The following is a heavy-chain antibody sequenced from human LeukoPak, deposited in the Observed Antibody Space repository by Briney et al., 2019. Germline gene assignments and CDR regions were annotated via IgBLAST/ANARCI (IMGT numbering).Heavy chain of an antibody. D-gene: IGHD3-9*01. J-gene: IGHJ5*02. CDR2: ISAYNGNT. V-gene: IGHV1-18*01. CDR3: ARDLKYNILTGFRSSFGFDP. Sequence: VASVKVSCKASGYTFTNYGISWVRQAPGQGLEWMGWISAYNGNTKYAQKFQDRVTMTTDTSTSTAYMELRSLRSDDTAVYYCARDLKYNILTGFRSSFGFDPWGQGTLVTVSS. CDR1: GYTFTNYG.